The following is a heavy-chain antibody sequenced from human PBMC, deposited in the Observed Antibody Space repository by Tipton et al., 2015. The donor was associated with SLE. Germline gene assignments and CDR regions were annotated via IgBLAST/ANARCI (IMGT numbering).Heavy chain of an antibody. CDR3: ARELEGADY. J-gene: IGHJ4*02. D-gene: IGHD3-3*01. Sequence: SLRLSCAASGFTFSSFSMTWVRQAPGQGLQWVSSITSGGSAFYAESVKGRFTVSRDNSGYTIYLQMNSLRAEDTAIYYCARELEGADYWGQGTLVTVSS. V-gene: IGHV3-23*01. CDR2: ITSGGSA. CDR1: GFTFSSFS.